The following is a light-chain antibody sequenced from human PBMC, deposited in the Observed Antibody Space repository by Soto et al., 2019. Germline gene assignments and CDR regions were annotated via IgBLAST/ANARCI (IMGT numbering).Light chain of an antibody. CDR2: SAS. V-gene: IGKV1-9*01. CDR1: QPISNY. J-gene: IGKJ4*01. CDR3: LQLNRYPLT. Sequence: DIHLTQSPSFLSASVGDRVTITCRASQPISNYLAWYQQRPGEAPKLLIYSASTLQSGVTSRFSGSGSGSLTEFRLTISALQPEAFATYYGLQLNRYPLTVGGGTKVDI.